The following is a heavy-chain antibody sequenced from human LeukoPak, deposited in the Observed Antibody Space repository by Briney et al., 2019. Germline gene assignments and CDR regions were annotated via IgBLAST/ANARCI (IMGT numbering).Heavy chain of an antibody. CDR1: GFTFSSYW. CDR3: ARARPPEVYYDILTGNGMDV. CDR2: INSDGSST. V-gene: IGHV3-74*01. Sequence: PGGSLRLSCAASGFTFSSYWMHWVRQAPGKGLVWVSRINSDGSSTSYADSVKGRFTISRDNAKNTLYLQMNSLRAEDTAVYYCARARPPEVYYDILTGNGMDVWGQGTMVTVSS. D-gene: IGHD3-9*01. J-gene: IGHJ6*02.